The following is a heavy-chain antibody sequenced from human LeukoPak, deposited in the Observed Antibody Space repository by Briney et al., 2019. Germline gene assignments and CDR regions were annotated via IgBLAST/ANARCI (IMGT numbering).Heavy chain of an antibody. V-gene: IGHV3-21*01. J-gene: IGHJ5*02. D-gene: IGHD6-19*01. Sequence: GGSLRLSCEASGFTFTTYSMTWVRQAPGKGLEWVSIISSGSSAIFSADALKGRFTISRDDAKNLLYLDMNSLRAEDTAVYYCARDPSSGWYLKGWFDPWGQGTLVTVSS. CDR3: ARDPSSGWYLKGWFDP. CDR2: ISSGSSAI. CDR1: GFTFTTYS.